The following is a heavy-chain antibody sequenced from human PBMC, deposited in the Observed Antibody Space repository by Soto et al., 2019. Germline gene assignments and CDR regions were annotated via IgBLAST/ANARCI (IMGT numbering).Heavy chain of an antibody. J-gene: IGHJ4*02. V-gene: IGHV3-66*01. CDR3: ARESGYSRSFDH. CDR1: GFTVSSNY. CDR2: IYSGGST. Sequence: EVQLVESGGGLVQPGGSLRLSCAASGFTVSSNYMSWVRQAPGKGLEWVSVIYSGGSTYYADSVKGRFTISRDNSKNTLYLHMNSLRGEDAGVYYCARESGYSRSFDHWGQGSLVTVSS. D-gene: IGHD3-22*01.